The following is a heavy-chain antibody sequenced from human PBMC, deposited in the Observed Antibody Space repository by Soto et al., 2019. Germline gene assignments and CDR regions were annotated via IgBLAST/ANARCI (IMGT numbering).Heavy chain of an antibody. D-gene: IGHD5-18*01. Sequence: SETLSLTCAVSGGSISSSNWWSWVRQPPGKGLEWIGEIYHSGSTNYNPPLKSRVTISVDKPKNQFSLKLSSVTAADTAVYSCARTPWDGYTGYYGDYWGQGTLVTVS. V-gene: IGHV4-4*02. J-gene: IGHJ4*02. CDR2: IYHSGST. CDR3: ARTPWDGYTGYYGDY. CDR1: GGSISSSNW.